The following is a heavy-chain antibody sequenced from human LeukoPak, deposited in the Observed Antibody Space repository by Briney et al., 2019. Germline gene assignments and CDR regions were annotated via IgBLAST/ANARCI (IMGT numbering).Heavy chain of an antibody. V-gene: IGHV4-61*02. CDR3: ARPHSGTVNASTYGVIDY. Sequence: SETLSLTCTVSGDSISSGDYYWSWIRQPAGKGLEWIGRISSSGSTNYNPSLKSRVTISVDTSKNQFSLKLSSVTAADTAMYYCARPHSGTVNASTYGVIDYWGQGTLVTVSS. J-gene: IGHJ4*02. D-gene: IGHD3-16*01. CDR2: ISSSGST. CDR1: GDSISSGDYY.